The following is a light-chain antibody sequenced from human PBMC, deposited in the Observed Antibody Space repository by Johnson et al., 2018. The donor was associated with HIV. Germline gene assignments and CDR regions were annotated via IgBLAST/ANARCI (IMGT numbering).Light chain of an antibody. J-gene: IGLJ1*01. Sequence: QSILTQPPSVSAAPGQKVTISCSGSSSNIGNNYVSWYQQLPGTAPKLLIYENNKRPSGIPDRFSGSKSGTSATLGITGLQTGDEAEYYCGTWESSLSAGGIFGTGTKVTVL. CDR1: SSNIGNNY. CDR3: GTWESSLSAGGI. V-gene: IGLV1-51*02. CDR2: ENN.